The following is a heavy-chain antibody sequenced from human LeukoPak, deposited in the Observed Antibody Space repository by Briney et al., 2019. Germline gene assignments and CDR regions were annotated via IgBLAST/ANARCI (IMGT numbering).Heavy chain of an antibody. V-gene: IGHV4-34*01. CDR2: INHSGST. Sequence: PSETLSLTCAVYGGSFSGYYWSWIRQPPGKGLEWIGEINHSGSTNYNPSLKSRVTMSVDTSKNQFSLKLSSVTAADTAVYYCARSLRGGYYYYYMDVWGKGTTVTVSS. CDR3: ARSLRGGYYYYYMDV. D-gene: IGHD3-16*01. J-gene: IGHJ6*03. CDR1: GGSFSGYY.